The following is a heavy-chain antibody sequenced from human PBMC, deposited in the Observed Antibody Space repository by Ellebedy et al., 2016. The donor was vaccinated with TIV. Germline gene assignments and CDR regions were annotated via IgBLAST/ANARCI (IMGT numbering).Heavy chain of an antibody. V-gene: IGHV4-39*02. D-gene: IGHD1-26*01. Sequence: SETLSLTXTVSGGSISSSSDYWGWIRQPPGKGLEWIGNIYYSGKTFYNPSLKSRVTISVDTSKKYFSLKLSSVTAADTAVYYCARLSIVGAAVDAFDIWGQGTMVTVSS. CDR3: ARLSIVGAAVDAFDI. CDR1: GGSISSSSDY. CDR2: IYYSGKT. J-gene: IGHJ3*02.